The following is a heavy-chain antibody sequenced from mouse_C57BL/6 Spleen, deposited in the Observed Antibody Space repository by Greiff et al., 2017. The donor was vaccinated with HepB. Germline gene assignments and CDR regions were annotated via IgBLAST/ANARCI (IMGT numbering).Heavy chain of an antibody. V-gene: IGHV14-4*01. D-gene: IGHD2-12*01. Sequence: VQLQQSGAELVRPGASVKLSCTASGFNIKDDYMHWVKQRPEQGLEWIGWIDPENGDTEYASKFQGKATITADTSSNTAYLQLSSLTSEDTAVYYCTPGHYSHSPVFAYWDQGTLVTVSA. CDR3: TPGHYSHSPVFAY. CDR2: IDPENGDT. CDR1: GFNIKDDY. J-gene: IGHJ3*01.